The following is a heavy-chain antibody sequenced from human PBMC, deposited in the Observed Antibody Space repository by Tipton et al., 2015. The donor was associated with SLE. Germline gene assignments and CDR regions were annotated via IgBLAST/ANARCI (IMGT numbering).Heavy chain of an antibody. CDR3: ARGSTLWFGEFGYDAFDI. Sequence: SLRLSCAASGFTFSNYSMNWVRQAPGKGLEWVAGLSYSGVNTYYADSVKGRFTISRDNSENTLSLQMNSLRGEDTAVYHCARGSTLWFGEFGYDAFDIWGQGTMVTVSS. J-gene: IGHJ3*02. V-gene: IGHV3-23*01. CDR1: GFTFSNYS. D-gene: IGHD3-10*01. CDR2: LSYSGVNT.